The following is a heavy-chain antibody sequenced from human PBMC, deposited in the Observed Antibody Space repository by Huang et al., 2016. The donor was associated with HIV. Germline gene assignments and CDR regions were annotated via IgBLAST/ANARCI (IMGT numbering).Heavy chain of an antibody. Sequence: QVQMVQSGAEVKKPGSSVKVSCKASGGTFSSNGITWVRQAPGQGLEWRGGIIPSFGTANYAQKVQGRVTITADESTSTAYMQLSSLRSEDTAVYYCAREFYYDSTGYYFDYWGQGTLVTVSS. J-gene: IGHJ4*02. CDR1: GGTFSSNG. CDR2: IIPSFGTA. V-gene: IGHV1-69*01. CDR3: AREFYYDSTGYYFDY. D-gene: IGHD3-22*01.